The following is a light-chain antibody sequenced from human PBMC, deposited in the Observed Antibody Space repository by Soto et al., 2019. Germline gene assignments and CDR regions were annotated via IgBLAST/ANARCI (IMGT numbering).Light chain of an antibody. CDR3: QQYDNLPFT. CDR2: DAS. J-gene: IGKJ4*01. Sequence: DIQMTQSPSSLSASVGDRVTITCQASQDISNYLNWYQQKPGKAPKLLIYDASNLETGVPSRFSGSGSGTDFTFNISSLQPEDIANYYCQQYDNLPFTFGGGTKVEIK. V-gene: IGKV1-33*01. CDR1: QDISNY.